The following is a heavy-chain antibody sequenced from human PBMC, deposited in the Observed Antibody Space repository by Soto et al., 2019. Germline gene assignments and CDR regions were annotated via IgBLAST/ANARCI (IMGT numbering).Heavy chain of an antibody. J-gene: IGHJ4*02. CDR3: ARRMDYYDSGGNNYISGFDY. CDR2: ISGSGGGT. Sequence: EVQLLESGGGLVQPRGSLRLSCAASGFTFRSYPMSWVRQAPGNGLEWVSAISGSGGGTYYADFVKGRFTISRDNSKNTLYLQMNSLRAEDPAVYYCARRMDYYDSGGNNYISGFDYWGQGTLVTVSS. D-gene: IGHD3-22*01. V-gene: IGHV3-23*01. CDR1: GFTFRSYP.